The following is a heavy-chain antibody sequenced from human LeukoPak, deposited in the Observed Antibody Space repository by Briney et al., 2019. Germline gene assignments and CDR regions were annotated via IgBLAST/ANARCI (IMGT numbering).Heavy chain of an antibody. CDR1: GGSVSGYY. V-gene: IGHV4-34*01. D-gene: IGHD6-6*01. CDR3: ARRSIAARPGYFQH. Sequence: SETLSLTCAVYGGSVSGYYWSWIRKPPGKGLEWMGEINHSGSTNYNPSLKSRVTISVDTSKNQFSLNLSSVTAADTAVYYCARRSIAARPGYFQHWGQGTLVTVSS. J-gene: IGHJ1*01. CDR2: INHSGST.